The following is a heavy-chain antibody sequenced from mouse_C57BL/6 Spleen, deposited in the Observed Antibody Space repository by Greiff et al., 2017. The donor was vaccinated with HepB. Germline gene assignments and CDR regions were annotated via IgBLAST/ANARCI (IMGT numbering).Heavy chain of an antibody. Sequence: DVMLVESGGGLVKPGGSLKLSCATSGFTFSDYGMHWVRQAPEKGLEWVAYISSGSSTIYYADTVKGRFTISRDNAKNTLFLQMTSLRSEDTALYCCALYGSSSYYAMRHWGEVTSATVS. CDR2: ISSGSSTI. J-gene: IGHJ4*01. D-gene: IGHD1-1*01. V-gene: IGHV5-17*01. CDR1: GFTFSDYG. CDR3: ALYGSSSYYAMRH.